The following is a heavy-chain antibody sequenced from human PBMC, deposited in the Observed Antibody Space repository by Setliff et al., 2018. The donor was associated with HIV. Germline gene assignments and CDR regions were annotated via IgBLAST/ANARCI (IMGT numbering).Heavy chain of an antibody. Sequence: SVKVSCKASGGTFSSYAISWVRQAPGQGLEWMGGIIPIFGTANYAQKFQGRVTITADESTSTASMELSSLRSEDTAVYYCAPIYPFPHDYSNSSFDYWGQGTLVTVSS. J-gene: IGHJ4*02. CDR2: IIPIFGTA. CDR3: APIYPFPHDYSNSSFDY. V-gene: IGHV1-69*13. CDR1: GGTFSSYA. D-gene: IGHD4-4*01.